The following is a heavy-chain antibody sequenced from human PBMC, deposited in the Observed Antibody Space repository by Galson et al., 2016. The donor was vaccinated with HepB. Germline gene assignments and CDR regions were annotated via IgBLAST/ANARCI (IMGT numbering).Heavy chain of an antibody. Sequence: SETLSLTCAVSGGSISGSNWWSWVRQPPGKGLEWIGEIFHSGSTNYNPSPKSRVTISVDESKNQLSLKLTSVTAADTAVYYCAGDRRTVVDRRFDYWGQGSLVTVSS. CDR3: AGDRRTVVDRRFDY. D-gene: IGHD1-14*01. J-gene: IGHJ4*02. CDR1: GGSISGSNW. CDR2: IFHSGST. V-gene: IGHV4-4*02.